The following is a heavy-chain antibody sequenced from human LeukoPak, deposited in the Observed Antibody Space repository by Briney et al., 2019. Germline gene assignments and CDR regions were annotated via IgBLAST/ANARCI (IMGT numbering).Heavy chain of an antibody. J-gene: IGHJ4*02. V-gene: IGHV3-7*01. CDR3: GRGSAEFDS. Sequence: GGSLRLSCAASGFTFNNYWMSWVRQAPGKGLEWVANIKQDGSDKYYEDSVNGRFTISRDNAKNSLFLQMNSLRAEDTAVYYCGRGSAEFDSWGQGTLVSVSS. CDR1: GFTFNNYW. CDR2: IKQDGSDK. D-gene: IGHD2-15*01.